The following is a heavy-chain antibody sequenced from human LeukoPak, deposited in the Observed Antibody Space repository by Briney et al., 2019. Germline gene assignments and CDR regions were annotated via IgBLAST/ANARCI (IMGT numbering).Heavy chain of an antibody. J-gene: IGHJ6*04. Sequence: GGSLRLSCAASGFTFSSYAMHWVRQAPGKGLEWVAVISYDGSNKYYADSVKGRFTISGDNSKNTLYLQMNSLRAEDTAVYYCARDTYCSSTSCSLYDYYYGMDVWGKGTTVTVSS. CDR1: GFTFSSYA. CDR2: ISYDGSNK. CDR3: ARDTYCSSTSCSLYDYYYGMDV. V-gene: IGHV3-30*04. D-gene: IGHD2-2*01.